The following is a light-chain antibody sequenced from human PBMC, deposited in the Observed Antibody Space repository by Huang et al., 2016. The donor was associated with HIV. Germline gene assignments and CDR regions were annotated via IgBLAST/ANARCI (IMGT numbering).Light chain of an antibody. Sequence: EIVLTQSPATLSLSPGEKATLSCRASQSVGSVAWYQQKPGQAPRLLIYDVANRATGIPARFSGSGPGTDFTLTIGSREPEDFAVYYCQQRSNWHSLSFGGGTKVEIK. V-gene: IGKV3D-11*02. J-gene: IGKJ4*01. CDR3: QQRSNWHSLS. CDR2: DVA. CDR1: QSVGS.